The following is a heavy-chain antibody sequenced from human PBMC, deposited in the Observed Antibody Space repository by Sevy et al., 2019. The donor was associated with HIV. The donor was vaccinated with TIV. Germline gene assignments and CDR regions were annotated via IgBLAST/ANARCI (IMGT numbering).Heavy chain of an antibody. CDR3: ARAHNTGYYDFDY. V-gene: IGHV3-13*01. J-gene: IGHJ4*02. CDR2: IGTAGDT. D-gene: IGHD3-22*01. CDR1: GFTFSSYA. Sequence: GGSLSLSCAASGFTFSSYAMHWVRQTTGKDLEWVSAIGTAGDTYYPGSVKGRFTISRENAKNSLYLQMNNLRAGDTAVYYCARAHNTGYYDFDYRGQGTLVTVSS.